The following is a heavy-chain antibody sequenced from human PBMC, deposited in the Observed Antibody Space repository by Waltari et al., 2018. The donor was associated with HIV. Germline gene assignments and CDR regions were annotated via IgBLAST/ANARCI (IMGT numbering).Heavy chain of an antibody. CDR1: GYTFTGYY. V-gene: IGHV1-2*02. J-gene: IGHJ4*02. CDR2: INPNSGGT. D-gene: IGHD3-22*01. CDR3: ARPPYYYDSSGVFDY. Sequence: QVQLVQSGAEVKKPGASVTVSCKASGYTFTGYYMPWVRQAPGQGLEWMGWINPNSGGTNYAQKFQGRVTMTRDTSISTAYMELSRLRSDDTAVYYCARPPYYYDSSGVFDYWGQGTLVTVSS.